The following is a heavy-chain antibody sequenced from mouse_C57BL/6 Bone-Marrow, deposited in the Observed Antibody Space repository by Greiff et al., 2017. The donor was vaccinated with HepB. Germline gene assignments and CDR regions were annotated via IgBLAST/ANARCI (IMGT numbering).Heavy chain of an antibody. CDR3: ASRRLRRGGDY. Sequence: VQGVESGPGLVAPSQSLSITCTVSGFSLTSYGVDWVRQSPGKGLEWLGVIWGVGSTNYNSALKSRLSITKDNSKSQVFLKMNSLQTDDSAVYYCASRRLRRGGDYWGQGTTLTVSS. CDR2: IWGVGST. J-gene: IGHJ2*01. CDR1: GFSLTSYG. V-gene: IGHV2-6*01. D-gene: IGHD2-2*01.